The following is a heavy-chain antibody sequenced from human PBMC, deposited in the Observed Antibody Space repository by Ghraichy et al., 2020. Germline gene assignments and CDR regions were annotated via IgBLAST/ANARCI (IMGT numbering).Heavy chain of an antibody. CDR1: GYTLTELS. D-gene: IGHD5-18*01. CDR3: ATVYSGYSYDLDPPNGFDL. Sequence: ASVKVSCKVSGYTLTELSMHWVRQAPGQGLEWMGGFDPEDGETNYAQKVQGRVTMTADTSTDTAYMELSSLRSEDTAVYYCATVYSGYSYDLDPPNGFDLWGQGTLVTVSS. CDR2: FDPEDGET. V-gene: IGHV1-24*01. J-gene: IGHJ5*01.